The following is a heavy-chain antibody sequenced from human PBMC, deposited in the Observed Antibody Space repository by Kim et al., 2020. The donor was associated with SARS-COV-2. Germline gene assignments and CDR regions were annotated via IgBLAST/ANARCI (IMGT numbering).Heavy chain of an antibody. Sequence: SVKGRFTISRDNSKNTLYLQMNSLRAEDTAVYYCASPYYYDSSGSDYFDYWGQGTLVTVSS. CDR3: ASPYYYDSSGSDYFDY. J-gene: IGHJ4*02. D-gene: IGHD3-22*01. V-gene: IGHV3-30*07.